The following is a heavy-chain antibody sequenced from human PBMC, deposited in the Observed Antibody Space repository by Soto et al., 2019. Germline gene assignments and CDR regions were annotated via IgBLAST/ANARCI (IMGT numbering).Heavy chain of an antibody. V-gene: IGHV3-64D*06. CDR1: EFTFSSYA. J-gene: IGHJ1*01. D-gene: IGHD2-2*01. CDR2: ISSNGGST. Sequence: GGSLRLSCSASEFTFSSYAMHWVRQAPGKGLEYVSAISSNGGSTYYADSVKGRFTISRDNSKNTLYLQMSSLRAEDTAVYYCVKDTYCSSTSCYPYFQHWGQGTLVTVSS. CDR3: VKDTYCSSTSCYPYFQH.